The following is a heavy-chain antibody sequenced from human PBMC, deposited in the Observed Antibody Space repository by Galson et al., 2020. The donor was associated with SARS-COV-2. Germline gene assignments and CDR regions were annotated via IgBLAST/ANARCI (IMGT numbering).Heavy chain of an antibody. V-gene: IGHV4-4*02. Sequence: SETLSLTCAVSGGSISTSDWWGGIRQPPGKGVEWIGEIFHSGYTNYNPSLTSRATMSLDTSTNQFSLKLSSESAADTALYYCSRSIVTAYDFSCVGVWGKGTTVTVAS. D-gene: IGHD1-26*01. CDR2: IFHSGYT. CDR1: GGSISTSDW. J-gene: IGHJ6*04. CDR3: SRSIVTAYDFSCVGV.